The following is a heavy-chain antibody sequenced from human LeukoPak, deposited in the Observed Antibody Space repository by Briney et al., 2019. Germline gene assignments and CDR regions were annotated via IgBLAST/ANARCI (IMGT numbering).Heavy chain of an antibody. J-gene: IGHJ4*02. CDR3: AKGGLRFLEWLSRW. CDR1: GFTFSNDA. Sequence: PGGSLRLSCAASGFTFSNDAMSWVRQAPGKGLVWVSRIDIDGTGTSYADSVEGRFTISRDNSKNTLYLQMNSLRAEDTAVYYCAKGGLRFLEWLSRWWGQGTLVTVSS. V-gene: IGHV3-23*03. D-gene: IGHD3-3*01. CDR2: IDIDGTGT.